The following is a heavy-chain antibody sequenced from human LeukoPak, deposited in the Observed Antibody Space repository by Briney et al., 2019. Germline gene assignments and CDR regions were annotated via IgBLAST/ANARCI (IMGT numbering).Heavy chain of an antibody. CDR3: ARERRYSGSYWEYNWFDP. J-gene: IGHJ5*02. V-gene: IGHV1-18*01. CDR1: SYTFTSYG. D-gene: IGHD1-26*01. Sequence: ASVKVSCKASSYTFTSYGISWVRQAPGQGLEWMGWISAYNGNTNYAQKLQGRVTMTTDTSTSTAYMELRSLRSDDTAVYYCARERRYSGSYWEYNWFDPWGQGTLVTVPS. CDR2: ISAYNGNT.